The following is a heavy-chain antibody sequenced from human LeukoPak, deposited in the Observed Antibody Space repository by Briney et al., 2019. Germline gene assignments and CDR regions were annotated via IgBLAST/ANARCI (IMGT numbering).Heavy chain of an antibody. CDR2: IYPGDSDT. CDR3: ARGHDFWSGYSDVDAFDI. Sequence: GESLKISCKASGYSFATYWIGWVRQMPGKGLEWMGIIYPGDSDTRYSPSFQGQVTISADKSISTAYLQWSSLKASDTAMYYCARGHDFWSGYSDVDAFDIWGQGTMVTVSS. V-gene: IGHV5-51*01. D-gene: IGHD3-3*01. J-gene: IGHJ3*02. CDR1: GYSFATYW.